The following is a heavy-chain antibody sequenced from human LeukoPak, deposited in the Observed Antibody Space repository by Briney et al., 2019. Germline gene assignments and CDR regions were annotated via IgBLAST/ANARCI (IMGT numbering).Heavy chain of an antibody. J-gene: IGHJ6*02. D-gene: IGHD6-19*01. CDR3: TTDPRAVAGPRGYYYYGMDV. V-gene: IGHV3-15*07. CDR2: IKSKTDGGTT. CDR1: GFTFSNAW. Sequence: GGSLRLSCAASGFTFSNAWMNWVRQAPGKGLEWVGRIKSKTDGGTTGYAAPVKGRFTISRDDSKNTLYLQMNSLKTEDTAAYYCTTDPRAVAGPRGYYYYGMDVWGQGTTVTVSS.